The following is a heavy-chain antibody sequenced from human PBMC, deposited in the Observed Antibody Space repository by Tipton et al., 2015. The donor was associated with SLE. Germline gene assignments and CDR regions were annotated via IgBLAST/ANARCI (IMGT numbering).Heavy chain of an antibody. CDR2: INHSGST. CDR1: GGSFSGYY. V-gene: IGHV4-34*01. J-gene: IGHJ3*02. D-gene: IGHD2-21*01. CDR3: ARDRLHGAEGAFDI. Sequence: TLSLTCAVYGGSFSGYYWSWIRQPPGKGLEWIGEINHSGSTNYNPSLKSRVTISVDTSKNQFSLKLSSVTAADTAVYYCARDRLHGAEGAFDIWGQGTMVTVSS.